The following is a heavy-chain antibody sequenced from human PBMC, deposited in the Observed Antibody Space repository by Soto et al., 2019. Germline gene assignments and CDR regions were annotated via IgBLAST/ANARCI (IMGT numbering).Heavy chain of an antibody. D-gene: IGHD4-17*01. CDR1: GLTFSNYW. J-gene: IGHJ6*02. CDR3: ARDSYAPHV. CDR2: INIDGSGT. V-gene: IGHV3-74*03. Sequence: GSLILSFAASGLTFSNYWMHWVRQAPGKGLVWVSRINIDGSGTTYADSVKGRFTISRDNAKNTVFLEMKNLRAEDTAVYYCARDSYAPHVWGQGTKVTVSS.